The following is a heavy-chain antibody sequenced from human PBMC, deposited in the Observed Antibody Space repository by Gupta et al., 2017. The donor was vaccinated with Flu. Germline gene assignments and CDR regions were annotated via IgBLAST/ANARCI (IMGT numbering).Heavy chain of an antibody. CDR1: GFSLSTSGVD. CDR3: AHSSRRSGYYYDAFDI. V-gene: IGHV2-5*01. D-gene: IGHD3-22*01. Sequence: QITLKESGPTLVKPTQNLTLTCTVSGFSLSTSGVDVGWIRQPPGKALEWLARIYWNDDKRYSPSLKSRLTITKDTSKNQVVLTVTNMDPVDTATYYCAHSSRRSGYYYDAFDIWGQGTMVTVSS. J-gene: IGHJ3*02. CDR2: IYWNDDK.